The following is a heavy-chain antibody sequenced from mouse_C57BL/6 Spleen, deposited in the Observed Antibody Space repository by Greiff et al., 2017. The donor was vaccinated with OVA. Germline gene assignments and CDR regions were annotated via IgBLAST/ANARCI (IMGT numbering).Heavy chain of an antibody. CDR1: GYTFTSYG. CDR3: ASDQDACSPLGY. Sequence: VQLQQSGAELARPGASVKLSCKASGYTFTSYGMSWVKQRTGQGLEWIGEIYPRSGDTYYNEKFKGKATLTADKSSSTAYMELSSLTSEDSAVSFCASDQDACSPLGYWGQGTTLTVSS. J-gene: IGHJ2*01. CDR2: IYPRSGDT. V-gene: IGHV1-81*01.